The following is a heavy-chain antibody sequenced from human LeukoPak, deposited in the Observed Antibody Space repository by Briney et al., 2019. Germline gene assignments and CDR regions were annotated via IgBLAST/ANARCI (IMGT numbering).Heavy chain of an antibody. CDR3: AKDVLRSLYDNSGYFDY. D-gene: IGHD3-22*01. V-gene: IGHV3-23*01. J-gene: IGHJ4*02. CDR1: GFTFSSYG. CDR2: ISGSGAST. Sequence: GGSLRLSCAASGFTFSSYGMTWVRQAPGKGLEWVSAISGSGASTYYEDSVKGRFTISRDNSKNTLHLQMNNLRAEDTAVYYCAKDVLRSLYDNSGYFDYWGQETLVTVSS.